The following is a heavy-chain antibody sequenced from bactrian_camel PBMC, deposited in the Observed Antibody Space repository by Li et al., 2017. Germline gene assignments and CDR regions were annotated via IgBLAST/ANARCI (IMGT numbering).Heavy chain of an antibody. Sequence: VQLVESGGGSVEAGGSLRLSCVASESTYRSGCMVWYREAPGQAREGIASIDSDGSTTYIDSVKDRFTISRDNTKNTLYLQMNSLSPEDTAMYYCGASRVIMTPTQALTISSLFRFWGQGTQVTVS. V-gene: IGHV3S53*01. D-gene: IGHD3*01. CDR2: IDSDGST. CDR3: GASRVIMTPTQALTISSLFRF. CDR1: ESTYRSGC. J-gene: IGHJ4*01.